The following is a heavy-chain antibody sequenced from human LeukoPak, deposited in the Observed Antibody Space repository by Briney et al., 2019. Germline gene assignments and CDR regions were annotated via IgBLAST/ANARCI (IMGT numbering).Heavy chain of an antibody. CDR3: ARDGSGRDGYNSNY. CDR2: IIPILGIA. CDR1: GGTFSSYA. V-gene: IGHV1-69*04. D-gene: IGHD5-24*01. J-gene: IGHJ4*02. Sequence: ASVKDSCKASGGTFSSYAISWVRQAPGQGLEWMGRIIPILGIANYAQKFQGRVTITADKSTGTAYMELSSLRSEDTAVYYCARDGSGRDGYNSNYWGQGTLVTVSS.